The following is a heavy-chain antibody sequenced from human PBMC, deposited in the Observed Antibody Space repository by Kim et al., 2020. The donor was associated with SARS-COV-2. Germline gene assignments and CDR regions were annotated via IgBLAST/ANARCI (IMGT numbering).Heavy chain of an antibody. Sequence: GGSLRLSCAGSGFTFGSAHMHWVRQAPGKGLEWVALISADESNKDYVDSVKGRFTVSRDNSQNTLFLHIDSLRAEDTAVYYCAREGHSSGRAGSFDYWGQGTLVTVSS. CDR3: AREGHSSGRAGSFDY. V-gene: IGHV3-30*03. D-gene: IGHD6-19*01. CDR1: GFTFGSAH. CDR2: ISADESNK. J-gene: IGHJ4*02.